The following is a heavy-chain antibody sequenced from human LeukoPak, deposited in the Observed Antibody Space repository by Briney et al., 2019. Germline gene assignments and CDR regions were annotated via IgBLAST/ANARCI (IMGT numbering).Heavy chain of an antibody. Sequence: GGSLRLSCAASGFAFSDYYMSWIRQAPGKGLEWVSYISSSSSYTNYADSVKGRFTVSRDNAKNSLYLRMNSLRAEDTAVYYCAREYDSSGTNQVFGYWGQGTLVTVSS. CDR1: GFAFSDYY. D-gene: IGHD3-22*01. CDR2: ISSSSSYT. CDR3: AREYDSSGTNQVFGY. J-gene: IGHJ4*02. V-gene: IGHV3-11*05.